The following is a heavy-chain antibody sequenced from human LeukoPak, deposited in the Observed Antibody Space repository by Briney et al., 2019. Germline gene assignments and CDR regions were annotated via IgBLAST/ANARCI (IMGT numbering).Heavy chain of an antibody. Sequence: GGSLRLSCAASGFTVSSNHMNWVRQAPGRGLEWVSIIYYGGNTFYADSVKGRFTISRDNSKNTLYLQINSLRADDTAVYYCARFGAGTTSLSTPRSYYFDYWGQGTLVTVSS. V-gene: IGHV3-66*01. J-gene: IGHJ4*02. D-gene: IGHD1-1*01. CDR3: ARFGAGTTSLSTPRSYYFDY. CDR2: IYYGGNT. CDR1: GFTVSSNH.